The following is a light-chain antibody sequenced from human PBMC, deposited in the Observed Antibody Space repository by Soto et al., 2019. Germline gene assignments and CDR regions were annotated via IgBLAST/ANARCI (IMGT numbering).Light chain of an antibody. CDR2: KAS. J-gene: IGKJ3*01. Sequence: DIQMTQSPSTLSASVGERVTITCRASQNIRSWLAWYQQKPGKAPNLLIYKASSLESGVPSRFSGSGSGTEFTLTISSLQPDDFATYYCQQYYDYSTFGPGTKVEIK. CDR3: QQYYDYST. CDR1: QNIRSW. V-gene: IGKV1-5*03.